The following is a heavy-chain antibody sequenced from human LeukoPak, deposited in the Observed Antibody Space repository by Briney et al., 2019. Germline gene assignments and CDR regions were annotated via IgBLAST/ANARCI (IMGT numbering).Heavy chain of an antibody. J-gene: IGHJ4*02. V-gene: IGHV5-51*01. Sequence: WMGILQPGDSGTLYSPSFQGLVTISADKSINTAYLQWSSLKASDTAMYYCARHQYRLPDYWGQGTLVTVSS. CDR2: LQPGDSGT. D-gene: IGHD2-2*01. CDR3: ARHQYRLPDY.